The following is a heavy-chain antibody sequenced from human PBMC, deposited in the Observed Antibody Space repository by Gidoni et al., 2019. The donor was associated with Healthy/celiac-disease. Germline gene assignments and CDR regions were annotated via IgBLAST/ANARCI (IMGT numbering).Heavy chain of an antibody. Sequence: EVQLLESGGGLVQPAGSLRLSRAVSGITFSSYAMGWVRQAPGKGLEWVSGISGTEDSTDDADSLKGRFTISGDNSKNTLYLHMNGLRAEDAAVYYCEKVESAKREKYWVDDWDHGTLVTVSS. CDR2: ISGTEDST. D-gene: IGHD2-8*02. CDR3: EKVESAKREKYWVDD. J-gene: IGHJ4*01. V-gene: IGHV3-23*01. CDR1: GITFSSYA.